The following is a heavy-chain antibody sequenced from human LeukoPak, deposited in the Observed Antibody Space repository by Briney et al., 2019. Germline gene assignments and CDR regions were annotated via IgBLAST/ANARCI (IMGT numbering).Heavy chain of an antibody. J-gene: IGHJ4*02. V-gene: IGHV3-23*01. D-gene: IGHD3-22*01. CDR2: ISGSGGST. CDR1: GFTFSSYA. CDR3: AKVPYYDSSHY. Sequence: GGSLRLSCAASGFTFSSYAMSLVRQAPGKGLEWVSAISGSGGSTYYANSVKGRFTISRDNSKNTLYLQMNSLRAEDTAVYYCAKVPYYDSSHYWGQGTLVTVSS.